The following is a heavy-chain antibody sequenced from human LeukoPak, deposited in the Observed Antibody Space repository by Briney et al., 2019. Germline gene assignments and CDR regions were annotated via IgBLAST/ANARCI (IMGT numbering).Heavy chain of an antibody. D-gene: IGHD3-10*01. CDR2: IIPIFGTA. CDR1: GGTFSSYA. Sequence: ASVKVSCKASGGTFSSYAISWVRQAPGQGLEWMGGIIPIFGTANYAQKFRGRVTITADESTSTAYMELSSLRSEDTAVYYCASLYYYGSGSYYSDYWGQGTLVTVSS. J-gene: IGHJ4*02. CDR3: ASLYYYGSGSYYSDY. V-gene: IGHV1-69*13.